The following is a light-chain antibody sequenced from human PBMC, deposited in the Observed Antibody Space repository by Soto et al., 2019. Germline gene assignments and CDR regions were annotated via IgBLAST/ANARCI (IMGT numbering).Light chain of an antibody. CDR1: SRDVGGYNY. CDR2: DVS. CDR3: SSYTSSSTLYV. Sequence: QSVLTQPASVSGSPGQTLTISCTGTSRDVGGYNYVSWYQQHPGKAPKLMIYDVSNRPSGVSNRFSGSKSGNTASLTISGLQAEDEADYYCSSYTSSSTLYVFGTGTKVTVL. J-gene: IGLJ1*01. V-gene: IGLV2-14*01.